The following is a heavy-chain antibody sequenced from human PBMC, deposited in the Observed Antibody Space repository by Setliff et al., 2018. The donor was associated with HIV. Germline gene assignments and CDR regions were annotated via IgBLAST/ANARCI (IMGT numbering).Heavy chain of an antibody. V-gene: IGHV1-2*02. CDR3: ARDRGYCSGASCYGLDY. J-gene: IGHJ4*02. Sequence: GASVKVSCKASGYTFTGYYMHWVRQAPGQGLEWMGWINPNSGGTNYAQKFQGRVTMTRDTSISTAYMELSRLRSDDTAVYYCARDRGYCSGASCYGLDYWGQGTLVTVSS. D-gene: IGHD2-15*01. CDR2: INPNSGGT. CDR1: GYTFTGYY.